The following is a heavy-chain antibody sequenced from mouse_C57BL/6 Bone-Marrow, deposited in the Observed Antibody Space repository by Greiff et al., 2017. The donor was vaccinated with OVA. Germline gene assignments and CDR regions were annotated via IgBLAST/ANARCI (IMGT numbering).Heavy chain of an antibody. V-gene: IGHV1-7*01. CDR3: ARSSTTVVAKWYFDV. CDR1: GYTFTSYW. J-gene: IGHJ1*03. CDR2: INPSSGYT. D-gene: IGHD1-1*01. Sequence: VQLVESGAELAKPGASVKLSCKASGYTFTSYWMHWVKQRPGQGLEWIGYINPSSGYTKYNQKFKDKATLTADKSSSTAYMQLSSLTYEDSAVYYCARSSTTVVAKWYFDVWGTGTTVTVSS.